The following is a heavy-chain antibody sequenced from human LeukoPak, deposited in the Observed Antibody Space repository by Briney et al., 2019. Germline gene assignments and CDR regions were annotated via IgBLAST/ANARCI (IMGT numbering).Heavy chain of an antibody. CDR2: ISGSGGST. Sequence: GGSLRLTCAASGFTFSSYGMSWVRQAPGKGLEWVSAISGSGGSTYYADSVKGRFTISRDNSKNTLYLQMNSLRAEDTAVYYCAKDGWVTKILYYMDVWGKGTTVTISS. J-gene: IGHJ6*03. V-gene: IGHV3-23*01. CDR3: AKDGWVTKILYYMDV. D-gene: IGHD2-15*01. CDR1: GFTFSSYG.